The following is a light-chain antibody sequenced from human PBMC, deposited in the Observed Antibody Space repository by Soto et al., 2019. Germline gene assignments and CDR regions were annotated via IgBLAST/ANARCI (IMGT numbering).Light chain of an antibody. CDR2: ATS. Sequence: DIQMTHSPSSLSSCLVDIVSVTLRASQDISSYLAWYQQKPGKAPKLLIYATSTLQSGVPSRFSGSGSGTDFTLTISSLQPEDFATYYCLQHNSYSGTFGQGTKVDI. V-gene: IGKV1-9*01. CDR1: QDISSY. CDR3: LQHNSYSGT. J-gene: IGKJ1*01.